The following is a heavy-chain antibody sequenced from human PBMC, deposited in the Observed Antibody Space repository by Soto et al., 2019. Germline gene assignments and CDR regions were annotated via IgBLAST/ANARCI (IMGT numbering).Heavy chain of an antibody. V-gene: IGHV3-15*07. Sequence: GGSLRLSCAASGFTFSDAWINWVRQAPGKGLEWVGRIKSKIDGGTTDFAAPVKGRFAISRDDSRDMVYMEMYSLKTDDIAFYYCTTDSLFTGQLVRMDNWGHGTLVTVSS. CDR2: IKSKIDGGTT. D-gene: IGHD3-9*01. J-gene: IGHJ4*01. CDR1: GFTFSDAW. CDR3: TTDSLFTGQLVRMDN.